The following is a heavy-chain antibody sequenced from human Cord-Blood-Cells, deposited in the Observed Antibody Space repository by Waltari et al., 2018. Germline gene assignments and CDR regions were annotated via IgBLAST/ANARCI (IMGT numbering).Heavy chain of an antibody. CDR1: GFTFSSYG. V-gene: IGHV3-30*18. CDR2: IWYDGSNK. J-gene: IGHJ4*02. CDR3: AKDFCSSTSCYDY. Sequence: QVQLVESGGGVVQPGRSLRLSCAASGFTFSSYGMHWVRQAPGKGLEWGAVIWYDGSNKYYADSVKGRFTISRDNSKNTLDLQMNSLRAEDTAMYYCAKDFCSSTSCYDYWGQGTLVTVSS. D-gene: IGHD2-2*01.